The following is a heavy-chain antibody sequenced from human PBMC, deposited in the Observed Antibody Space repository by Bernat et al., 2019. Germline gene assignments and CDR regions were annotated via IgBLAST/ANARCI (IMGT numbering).Heavy chain of an antibody. V-gene: IGHV3-33*01. J-gene: IGHJ4*02. CDR2: IWYDGSNK. D-gene: IGHD2-15*01. CDR3: ARGVSGGSPPGGY. Sequence: QVQLVESGGGVVQPGRSLRLSCAASGFILSSYGMHWVRQAPGKGLEWVAVIWYDGSNKYYADSVKGRFTISRDNSKNTLYLQMNSLRAEDTAVYYCARGVSGGSPPGGYWGQGTLVTVSS. CDR1: GFILSSYG.